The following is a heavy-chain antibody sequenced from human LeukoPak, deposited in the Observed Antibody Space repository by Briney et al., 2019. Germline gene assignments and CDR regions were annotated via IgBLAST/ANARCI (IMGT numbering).Heavy chain of an antibody. J-gene: IGHJ5*02. V-gene: IGHV4-30-2*01. CDR1: GGSISSGGYY. Sequence: SQTLSLTCTVSGGSISSGGYYWSWIRQPPGKGLEWIGYIYHSGSTYYNPSLKSRVTISVDRSKNQFSLKLSSVTAADTAVYYCARVRGGSSDWFDPWGQGTLVTVSS. D-gene: IGHD3-10*01. CDR2: IYHSGST. CDR3: ARVRGGSSDWFDP.